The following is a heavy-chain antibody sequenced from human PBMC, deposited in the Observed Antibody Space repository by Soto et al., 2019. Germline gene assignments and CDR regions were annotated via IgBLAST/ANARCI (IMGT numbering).Heavy chain of an antibody. CDR3: ARVAY. V-gene: IGHV3-64D*06. CDR2: ISSNGVST. CDR1: GFTFSSYG. Sequence: GGSLRLSCSPSGFTFSSYGMHWVRQAPGKGLEYVSGISSNGVSTSYAASVKGRFTISRDNSRNTLYLQMSSLRTDDTAVYYCARVAYWGPGTQVTVSS. J-gene: IGHJ4*02.